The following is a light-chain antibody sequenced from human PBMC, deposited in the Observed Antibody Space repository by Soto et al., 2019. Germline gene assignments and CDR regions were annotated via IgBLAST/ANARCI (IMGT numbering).Light chain of an antibody. CDR3: QHRSN. J-gene: IGKJ5*01. CDR1: QSVSSY. V-gene: IGKV3-11*01. CDR2: DAS. Sequence: EIVLTQSPATLSLSPEERATLSCRASQSVSSYLAWYQQTPGQAPRLLIYDASNRATGIPARFSGSGSGTDFTLTISSLEPEDFAVYYCQHRSNFGQGTRLEI.